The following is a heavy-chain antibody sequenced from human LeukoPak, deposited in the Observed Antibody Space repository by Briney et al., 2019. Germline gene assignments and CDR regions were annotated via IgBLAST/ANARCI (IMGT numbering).Heavy chain of an antibody. J-gene: IGHJ4*02. D-gene: IGHD6-19*01. CDR2: INPNSGGT. Sequence: GASVKVSCKASGYTFTGYYLHWVRQAPGQGLEWMGWINPNSGGTNYAQKFQSRVTMTRDTPISTAYMELSRLKSDDTAVYYCARGQLEIDSSGTFDYWGQGTLVTVSP. V-gene: IGHV1-2*02. CDR1: GYTFTGYY. CDR3: ARGQLEIDSSGTFDY.